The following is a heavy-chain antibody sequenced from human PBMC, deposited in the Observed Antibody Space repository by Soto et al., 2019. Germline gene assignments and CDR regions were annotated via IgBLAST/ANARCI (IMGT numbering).Heavy chain of an antibody. V-gene: IGHV3-30-3*01. Sequence: GGSLRLSCAATGFTFSSYAMHWVRQAPGKGLEWVAVISYDGSNKYYADSVKGRFTISRDNSKNTLYLQMNSLRAEDTAVYYCARGTSSGYYSSFYWGQGTLVTVSS. D-gene: IGHD3-22*01. CDR2: ISYDGSNK. J-gene: IGHJ4*02. CDR3: ARGTSSGYYSSFY. CDR1: GFTFSSYA.